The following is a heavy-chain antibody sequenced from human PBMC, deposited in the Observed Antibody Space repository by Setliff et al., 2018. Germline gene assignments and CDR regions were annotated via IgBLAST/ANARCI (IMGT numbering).Heavy chain of an antibody. D-gene: IGHD3-22*01. V-gene: IGHV3-21*05. J-gene: IGHJ4*02. CDR1: GFTFSGYS. Sequence: PGGSLRLSCAASGFTFSGYSMNWVRQAPGKGLEWVSYISSSSSYTNYADSVKGRFTISRDNAKNSLYLEMNSLRAEDTAVYYCARSGFYDSSGYYLDYWGQGTLVTVSS. CDR3: ARSGFYDSSGYYLDY. CDR2: ISSSSSYT.